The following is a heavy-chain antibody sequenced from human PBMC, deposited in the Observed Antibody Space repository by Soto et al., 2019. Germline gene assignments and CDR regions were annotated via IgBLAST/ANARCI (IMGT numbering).Heavy chain of an antibody. J-gene: IGHJ5*02. CDR1: GGSISSYY. CDR2: IYYSGST. CDR3: ARHARYYDILAGYSTLSWFDP. D-gene: IGHD3-9*01. Sequence: PSETLSLTCTVSGGSISSYYWSWIRQPPGKGLEWIGYIYYSGSTNYNPSLKSRVTISVDTSKNQFSLKLSSVTAADTAVYYCARHARYYDILAGYSTLSWFDPWGHGTLVTVSS. V-gene: IGHV4-59*08.